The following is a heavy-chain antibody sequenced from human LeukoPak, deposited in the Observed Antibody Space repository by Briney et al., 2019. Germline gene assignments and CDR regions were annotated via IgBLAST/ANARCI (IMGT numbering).Heavy chain of an antibody. CDR2: INAAGDDT. J-gene: IGHJ6*02. CDR3: AKVGFGTLGHEYYYYGMDV. CDR1: GFTFSSFA. V-gene: IGHV3-23*01. D-gene: IGHD1-1*01. Sequence: GGSLRLSCAASGFTFSSFAMSWVRQTPGKGLAWVSTINAAGDDTFYSASVKGRFTISRDNSRSTLYLQMNSLRAEDTAVYYCAKVGFGTLGHEYYYYGMDVWGQGTTVTVSS.